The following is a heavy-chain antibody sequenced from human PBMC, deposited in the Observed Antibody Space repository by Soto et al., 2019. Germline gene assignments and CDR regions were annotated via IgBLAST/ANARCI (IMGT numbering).Heavy chain of an antibody. V-gene: IGHV1-8*01. D-gene: IGHD6-13*01. Sequence: GASVKVSCKASGYTFTSYDINWVRQATGQGLEWMGWMNPNSGNTGYAQKFQGRVTMTRNTSISTAYMELSSLRSEDTAVYYCARDLEELSGSWPMYCFEYWGQGTLVTVSS. CDR1: GYTFTSYD. CDR2: MNPNSGNT. J-gene: IGHJ4*02. CDR3: ARDLEELSGSWPMYCFEY.